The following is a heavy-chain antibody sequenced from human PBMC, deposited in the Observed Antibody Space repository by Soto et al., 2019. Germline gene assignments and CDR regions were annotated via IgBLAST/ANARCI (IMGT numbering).Heavy chain of an antibody. Sequence: QVQLVESGGGVVQPGRSLRLSCAASGFTFSSYAMHWVRQAPGKGLEWVAVISYDGSNKYYADSVKGRFTISRDNSKNTLYLQMNSLRAEDTAVYYCARGGWLQLGDYWGQGTLVTVS. J-gene: IGHJ4*02. D-gene: IGHD5-12*01. CDR3: ARGGWLQLGDY. V-gene: IGHV3-30-3*01. CDR2: ISYDGSNK. CDR1: GFTFSSYA.